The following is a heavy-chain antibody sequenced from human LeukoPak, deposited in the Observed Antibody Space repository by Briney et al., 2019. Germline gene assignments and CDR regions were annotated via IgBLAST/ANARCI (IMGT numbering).Heavy chain of an antibody. CDR2: IWYDGTNK. Sequence: GGSLRLSCAAPGFTFTNYGMHWVRQAPGKGLEWVAIIWYDGTNKYYSDSVKGRFTISRDNSKNTLYLQMNSLRAEDTAVYYCARDRTWDYYYMDVWGKGTTVTVSS. D-gene: IGHD2-8*01. CDR1: GFTFTNYG. J-gene: IGHJ6*03. CDR3: ARDRTWDYYYMDV. V-gene: IGHV3-33*01.